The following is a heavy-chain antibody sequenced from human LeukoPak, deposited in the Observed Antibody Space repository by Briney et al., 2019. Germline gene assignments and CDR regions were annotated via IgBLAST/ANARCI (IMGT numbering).Heavy chain of an antibody. CDR2: ISYDGSNK. D-gene: IGHD4-17*01. CDR1: GFTFSSYG. Sequence: PGGSLRLSCAASGFTFSSYGMHWVRQAPGKGPEWVAVISYDGSNKYYADSVKGRFTISRDNSKNTLYLQMNSLRAEDTAVYYCARSERGYGDIFDYWGQGTLVTVSS. J-gene: IGHJ4*02. CDR3: ARSERGYGDIFDY. V-gene: IGHV3-30*03.